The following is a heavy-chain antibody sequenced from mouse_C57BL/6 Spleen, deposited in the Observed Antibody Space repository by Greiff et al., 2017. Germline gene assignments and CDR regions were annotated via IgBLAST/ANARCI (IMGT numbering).Heavy chain of an antibody. CDR3: ARWRGSSLGPYAMDY. J-gene: IGHJ4*01. CDR1: GFNIKNTY. D-gene: IGHD1-1*01. Sequence: EVQLQQSVAELVRPGASVKLSCTASGFNIKNTYMHWVKQRPEQGLGWIGRIDPANGNTKYAPKFQGKATITADTSSNAAYLQLRSLTSEVTAIYYGARWRGSSLGPYAMDYWGQGTSVTVSS. V-gene: IGHV14-3*01. CDR2: IDPANGNT.